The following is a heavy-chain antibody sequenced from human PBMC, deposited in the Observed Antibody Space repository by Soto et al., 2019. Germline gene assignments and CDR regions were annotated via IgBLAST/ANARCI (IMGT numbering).Heavy chain of an antibody. V-gene: IGHV4-59*01. CDR2: IYYSGST. CDR1: GGSISSYY. CDR3: ARGLAARAGTYYYYYYMDV. D-gene: IGHD6-6*01. Sequence: SETLSLTCTVSGGSISSYYWSWIRQPPGKGLEWIGYIYYSGSTNYNPSLKSRVTISVDTSKNQFSLKLSSVTAADTAVYYCARGLAARAGTYYYYYYMDVWGKGTTVTVSS. J-gene: IGHJ6*03.